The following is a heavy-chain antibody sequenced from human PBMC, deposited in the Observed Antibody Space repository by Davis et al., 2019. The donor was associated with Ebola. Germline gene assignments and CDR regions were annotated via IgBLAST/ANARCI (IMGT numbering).Heavy chain of an antibody. D-gene: IGHD3-3*01. Sequence: PSETLSLTCTVSGGSISCSSYYWGWIRQPPGKGLEWIGSIYYSGSTYYNPSLKSRVTISVDTSKNQFSLKLSSVTAADTAVYYCARDDGTTIFGVVTVFDYWGQGTLVTVSS. V-gene: IGHV4-39*07. J-gene: IGHJ4*02. CDR3: ARDDGTTIFGVVTVFDY. CDR2: IYYSGST. CDR1: GGSISCSSYY.